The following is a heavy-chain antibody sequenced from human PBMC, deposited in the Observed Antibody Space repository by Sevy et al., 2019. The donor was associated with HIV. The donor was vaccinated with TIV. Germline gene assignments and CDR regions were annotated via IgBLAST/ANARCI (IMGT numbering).Heavy chain of an antibody. CDR3: AGDLPPSATTVPHFDC. CDR1: GFTFTSYE. CDR2: ISNSGTTI. Sequence: GGSLRLSCAASGFTFTSYEMNWVRQAPGKGLEWLSYISNSGTTIYYSDSVKGRFTISRDNARNSLYPQMSSLRAEDTAVYYCAGDLPPSATTVPHFDCWGQGTLVTVSS. J-gene: IGHJ4*02. D-gene: IGHD4-17*01. V-gene: IGHV3-48*03.